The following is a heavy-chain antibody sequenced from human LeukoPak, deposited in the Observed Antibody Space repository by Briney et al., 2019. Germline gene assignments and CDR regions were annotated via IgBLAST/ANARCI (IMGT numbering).Heavy chain of an antibody. J-gene: IGHJ4*02. CDR1: GGSISSYF. D-gene: IGHD3-22*01. CDR2: ISYTGST. CDR3: ARTLAGYYDNSGYFPYYFDS. Sequence: SETLSLTCTVSGGSISSYFWSWIRQPPGKGLEWIGYISYTGSTNYNPSLKSRVTISVDTSKNQFSLKLTSVTAADTAVYFCARTLAGYYDNSGYFPYYFDSWGQGTLVTGSS. V-gene: IGHV4-59*08.